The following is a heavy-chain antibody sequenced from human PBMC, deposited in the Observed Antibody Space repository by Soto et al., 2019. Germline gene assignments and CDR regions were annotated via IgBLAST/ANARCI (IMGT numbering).Heavy chain of an antibody. V-gene: IGHV1-3*04. CDR1: GGSFSIYA. Sequence: AAVKVSCKASGGSFSIYAISWVLQAPGQGPEWMGWINTGIGDSKYSEKFQDRVTITGDTSATTAYMELSSLRSEDTAVYYCARSKTIVMPGFDHWGQGTLVTVSS. CDR3: ARSKTIVMPGFDH. CDR2: INTGIGDS. D-gene: IGHD2-21*01. J-gene: IGHJ4*02.